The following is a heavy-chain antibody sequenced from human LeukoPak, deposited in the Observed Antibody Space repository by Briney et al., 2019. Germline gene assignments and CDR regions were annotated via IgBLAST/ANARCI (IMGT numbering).Heavy chain of an antibody. Sequence: SETLSLTCTVSGGSFSSGRDYWNWIRQPAGKGLEWIGRIYTSGSTHYNPSLKSRVTMTLDTSRNQVSLKLSSVTAADAAIYYCVKSYYDSTGYSGWFDPWGQGTLVTVPS. J-gene: IGHJ5*02. CDR3: VKSYYDSTGYSGWFDP. CDR2: IYTSGST. D-gene: IGHD3-22*01. CDR1: GGSFSSGRDY. V-gene: IGHV4-61*02.